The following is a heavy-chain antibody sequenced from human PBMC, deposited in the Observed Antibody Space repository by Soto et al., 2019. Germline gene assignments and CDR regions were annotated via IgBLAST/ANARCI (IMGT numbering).Heavy chain of an antibody. D-gene: IGHD4-17*01. J-gene: IGHJ5*02. CDR3: AMDGYGDYWWSDP. Sequence: SETLSLTCTVSGGSISSYYWSWIRQPPGKGLEWIGYIYYSGSTNYNPSLKSRVTISVDTSKNQFSLKLSSVTAADTAVYYCAMDGYGDYWWSDPWGQGTLVTVSS. CDR2: IYYSGST. CDR1: GGSISSYY. V-gene: IGHV4-59*01.